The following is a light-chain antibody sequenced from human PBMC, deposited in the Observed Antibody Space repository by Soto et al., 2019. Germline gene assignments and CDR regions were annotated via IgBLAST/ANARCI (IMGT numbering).Light chain of an antibody. CDR2: GAS. CDR3: QQYGTSPYT. Sequence: EIVLTQSPGTLSLSPGERATLSCRASQSFSSSYLTWYQQKPGQAPRLPIYGASSRATGIPDRFSGVGSGTDFTLTITRLEPEDFAVYYCQQYGTSPYTFGQGTKLEIK. V-gene: IGKV3-20*01. J-gene: IGKJ2*01. CDR1: QSFSSSY.